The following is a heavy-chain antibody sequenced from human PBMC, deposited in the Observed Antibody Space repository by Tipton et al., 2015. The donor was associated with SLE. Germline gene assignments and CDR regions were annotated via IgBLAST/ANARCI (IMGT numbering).Heavy chain of an antibody. Sequence: TLSLTCTVSGGSISNYYWSWIRQPPGKGPEWIGYIYYSGSTNYNPSLKSRVTISVDTSKNQFSLKLTSVTAADTAVYYCARDGLGISWYFDLWGRGTLVTVSS. V-gene: IGHV4-59*01. D-gene: IGHD3/OR15-3a*01. CDR2: IYYSGST. J-gene: IGHJ2*01. CDR3: ARDGLGISWYFDL. CDR1: GGSISNYY.